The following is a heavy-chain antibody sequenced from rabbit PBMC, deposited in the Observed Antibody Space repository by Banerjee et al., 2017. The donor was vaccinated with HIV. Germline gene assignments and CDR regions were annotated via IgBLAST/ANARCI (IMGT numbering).Heavy chain of an antibody. Sequence: QEQLVESGGGLVQPEGSLTLTCTASGFSFSSSYYMCWVRQAPGKGLEWIGCILTGSSGSTYYASWAKGRFTISKTSSTTVTLEMTSLTAADTATYFCARDSYDDYLDLWGQGTLVTVS. D-gene: IGHD2-1*01. V-gene: IGHV1S45*01. CDR2: ILTGSSGST. CDR1: GFSFSSSYY. J-gene: IGHJ4*01. CDR3: ARDSYDDYLDL.